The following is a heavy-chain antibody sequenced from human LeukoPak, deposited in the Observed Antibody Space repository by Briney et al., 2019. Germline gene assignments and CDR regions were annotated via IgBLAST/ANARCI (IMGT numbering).Heavy chain of an antibody. CDR2: IKLDGSEK. D-gene: IGHD3-16*01. CDR1: GFTFTTYA. CDR3: ARDRLVPSYYYYMDV. J-gene: IGHJ6*03. V-gene: IGHV3-7*01. Sequence: GGSLRLSCAAYGFTFTTYAMSWVRQAPGKGLEWVANIKLDGSEKYYMDSVKGRFTVSRDNTKNSLYLQMNSLRVEDTAVYYCARDRLVPSYYYYMDVWGKGTTVTVSS.